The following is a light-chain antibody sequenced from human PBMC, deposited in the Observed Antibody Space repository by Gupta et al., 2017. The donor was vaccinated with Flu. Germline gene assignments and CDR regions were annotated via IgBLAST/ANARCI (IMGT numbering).Light chain of an antibody. CDR2: KAS. V-gene: IGKV1-5*03. Sequence: DTQTTQAPSTLSASVGDRVTVTCRARQSISRWLTWYQEEPGKAPKLLLYKASSLESGVPSRFRCSGTGTELTRTISSLQSNNFATCYLQQENSYSGAFGQGTMVENK. J-gene: IGKJ1*01. CDR1: QSISRW. CDR3: QQENSYSGA.